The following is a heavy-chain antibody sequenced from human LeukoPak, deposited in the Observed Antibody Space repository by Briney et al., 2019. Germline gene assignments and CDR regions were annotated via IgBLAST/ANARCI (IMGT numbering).Heavy chain of an antibody. D-gene: IGHD2-2*01. V-gene: IGHV4-61*10. CDR2: IYYSGST. J-gene: IGHJ4*02. CDR1: GGSISSGSYY. Sequence: SETLSLTCTVSGGSISSGSYYWSWIRQPAGKGLEWIGYIYYSGSTNYNPSLKSRVTISVDTSKNQFSLKLSSVTAADTAVYYCARLGYCSSTSCYNFDYWGQGTLVTVSS. CDR3: ARLGYCSSTSCYNFDY.